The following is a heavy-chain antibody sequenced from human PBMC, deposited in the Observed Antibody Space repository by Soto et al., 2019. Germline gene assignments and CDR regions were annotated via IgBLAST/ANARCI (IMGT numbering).Heavy chain of an antibody. D-gene: IGHD5-18*01. J-gene: IGHJ4*02. CDR3: ARDQPGYSYGYGLGY. V-gene: IGHV3-21*01. Sequence: EVQLVESGGGLVKPGGSLRLSCAASGFTFSSYSMNWVRQAPGKGLEWVSSISSSSSYIYYADSVKGRFTISRDNAKNSRYLQMNSLGAEDTPVYYCARDQPGYSYGYGLGYWGQGTLVTVSS. CDR1: GFTFSSYS. CDR2: ISSSSSYI.